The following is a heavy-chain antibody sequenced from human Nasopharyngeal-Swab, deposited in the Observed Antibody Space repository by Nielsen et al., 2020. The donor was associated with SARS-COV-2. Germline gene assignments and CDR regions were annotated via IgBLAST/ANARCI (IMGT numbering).Heavy chain of an antibody. Sequence: SETLSLTCTVSGGSISSYYWSWIRQPPGKGLEWIGYIYYSGSTNYNPSLKSRVTISVDTSKNQFSLKLSSVTAADTAVYYCARDLLYGDFYYYSGMDVWGQGTTVTVSS. CDR3: ARDLLYGDFYYYSGMDV. CDR2: IYYSGST. D-gene: IGHD4-17*01. J-gene: IGHJ6*02. V-gene: IGHV4-59*01. CDR1: GGSISSYY.